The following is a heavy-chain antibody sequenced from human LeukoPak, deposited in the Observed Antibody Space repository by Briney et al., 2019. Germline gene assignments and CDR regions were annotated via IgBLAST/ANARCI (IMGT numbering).Heavy chain of an antibody. CDR1: GFTFNTYG. V-gene: IGHV3-7*01. CDR3: ARDRLQLSFFDY. D-gene: IGHD4-11*01. J-gene: IGHJ4*02. CDR2: IKQDGSEK. Sequence: PGGSLRLSCAASGFTFNTYGMHWVRQAPGKGLEWVANIKQDGSEKYYVDSVKGRFTISRDNAKNSLYLQMNSLRAEDTAVYYCARDRLQLSFFDYWGQGTLVTVSS.